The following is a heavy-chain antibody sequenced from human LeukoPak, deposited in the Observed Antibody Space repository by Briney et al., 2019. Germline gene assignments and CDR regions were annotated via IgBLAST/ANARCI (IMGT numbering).Heavy chain of an antibody. V-gene: IGHV3-64D*06. J-gene: IGHJ5*02. CDR3: VKARTGSGSSAFDP. D-gene: IGHD3-10*01. CDR2: ISSNGGST. Sequence: GGSLGLSCSASGFTFSSYTMHWVRQAPGKGLEYVSAISSNGGSTYYADSVKGRFTISRDNSKNTLYLQMSSLRAEDTAVYYCVKARTGSGSSAFDPWGQGTLVTVSS. CDR1: GFTFSSYT.